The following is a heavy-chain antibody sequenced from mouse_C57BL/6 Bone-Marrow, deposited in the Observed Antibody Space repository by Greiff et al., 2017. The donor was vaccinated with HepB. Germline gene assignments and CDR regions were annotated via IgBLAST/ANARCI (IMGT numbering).Heavy chain of an antibody. D-gene: IGHD1-1*01. V-gene: IGHV1-18*01. CDR3: ARPYYGSSYVGAMDY. CDR1: GYTFTDYN. J-gene: IGHJ4*01. CDR2: INPNNGGT. Sequence: DVKLQESGPELVKPGASVKIPCKASGYTFTDYNMDWVKQSHGKSLEWIGDINPNNGGTIYNQKFKGKATLTVDKSSSTAYMELRSLTSEDTAVYYCARPYYGSSYVGAMDYWGQGTSVTVSS.